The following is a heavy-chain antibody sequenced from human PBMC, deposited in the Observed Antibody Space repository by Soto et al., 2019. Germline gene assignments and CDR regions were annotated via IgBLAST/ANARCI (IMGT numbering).Heavy chain of an antibody. J-gene: IGHJ4*02. Sequence: QVQLVQSGAEVKKPGSSVRVSCRASRGIFSRYSINWVRQAPGQGLEWMGGIIPMFGTPRYAQKFRGRLTVIADESTSTAYMYLSSLKSEDTAVYYCVRSQNYDILTGHYTRGGDFDYWGQGTLVIVSS. CDR3: VRSQNYDILTGHYTRGGDFDY. CDR2: IIPMFGTP. D-gene: IGHD3-9*01. V-gene: IGHV1-69*01. CDR1: RGIFSRYS.